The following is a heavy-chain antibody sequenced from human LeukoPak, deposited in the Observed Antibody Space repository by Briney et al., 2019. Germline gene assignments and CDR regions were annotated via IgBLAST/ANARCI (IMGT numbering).Heavy chain of an antibody. J-gene: IGHJ1*01. CDR3: ARDQGLWFGELLPHGEYFQH. Sequence: SVKVSCKASGGTFSGYAFSWVRQALGQGLEWMGGIIPMFGRTNYAQTFQGRVTITADESTSTAYMELTSLRSDDTAVYYCARDQGLWFGELLPHGEYFQHWGQGTLVTVSS. V-gene: IGHV1-69*13. D-gene: IGHD3-10*01. CDR1: GGTFSGYA. CDR2: IIPMFGRT.